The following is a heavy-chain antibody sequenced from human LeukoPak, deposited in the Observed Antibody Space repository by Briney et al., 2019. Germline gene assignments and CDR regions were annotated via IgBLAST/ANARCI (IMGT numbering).Heavy chain of an antibody. CDR3: ARDRYSGSYSDY. Sequence: PGGSLRLSCAASGFTFNNYWIHWVRQVPGKGLVWVSRINNDGSSASYVDSVKGRFTISRDNAKNTLYLQMNSLRAEDTAVYYCARDRYSGSYSDYWGQGTLVTVSS. CDR1: GFTFNNYW. J-gene: IGHJ4*02. V-gene: IGHV3-74*01. CDR2: INNDGSSA. D-gene: IGHD1-26*01.